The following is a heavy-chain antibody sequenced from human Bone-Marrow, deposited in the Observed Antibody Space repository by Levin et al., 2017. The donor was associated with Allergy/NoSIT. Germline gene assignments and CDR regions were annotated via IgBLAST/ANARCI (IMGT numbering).Heavy chain of an antibody. V-gene: IGHV4-59*01. J-gene: IGHJ4*02. D-gene: IGHD2-21*02. CDR2: IYYSGST. Sequence: SETLSLTCTVSGGSISSYYWSWIRQPPGKGLEWIGYIYYSGSTNYNPSLKSRVTISVDTSKNQFSLKLSSVTAADTAVYYCARFPYCGGDCYTGFDYWGQGTLVTVSS. CDR1: GGSISSYY. CDR3: ARFPYCGGDCYTGFDY.